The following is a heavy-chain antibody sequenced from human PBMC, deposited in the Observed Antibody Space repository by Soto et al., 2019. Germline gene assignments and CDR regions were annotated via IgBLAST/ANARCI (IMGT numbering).Heavy chain of an antibody. J-gene: IGHJ5*02. D-gene: IGHD2-2*01. Sequence: ASVKVSCKASGYTFTSYDINWVRQATGQGLEWMGWMNPNSGNTGSAQKFQGRVTMTRNTFINTAYLELSSLRSEDTAVYYCARGFCSSTSCQGFEPWGQGTLVTVSS. CDR2: MNPNSGNT. CDR3: ARGFCSSTSCQGFEP. V-gene: IGHV1-8*01. CDR1: GYTFTSYD.